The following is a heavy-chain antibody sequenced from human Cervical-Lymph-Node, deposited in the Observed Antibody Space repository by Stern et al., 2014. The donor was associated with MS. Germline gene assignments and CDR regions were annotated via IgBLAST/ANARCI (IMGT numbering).Heavy chain of an antibody. CDR2: IYHSWGA. Sequence: QLQLQESGPGLVKPSETLSVTCTVSGGSVSNSYWSWIRQPPGKGLEWIGNIYHSWGANSNPSLKRRVTMSVDTSKNQFSLRLSSVTAADTAVYYCARDVGMDVWGQGTTVTVSS. CDR3: ARDVGMDV. CDR1: GGSVSNSY. V-gene: IGHV4-59*02. J-gene: IGHJ6*02.